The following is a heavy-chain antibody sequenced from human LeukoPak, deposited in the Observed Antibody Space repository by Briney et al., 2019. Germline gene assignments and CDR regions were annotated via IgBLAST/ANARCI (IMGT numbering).Heavy chain of an antibody. CDR1: GFTFSSYA. CDR3: ARSFYYDTSGSYYFDY. CDR2: ISGGGTGT. D-gene: IGHD3-22*01. Sequence: PGGSLRLSCTVSGFTFSSYAMTWVRQAPGKGLEWASGISGGGTGTYYADSVKGRFTISRDNSKNTLYLQMNSLRAEDTAVYYCARSFYYDTSGSYYFDYWGQGTLVTVSS. J-gene: IGHJ4*02. V-gene: IGHV3-23*01.